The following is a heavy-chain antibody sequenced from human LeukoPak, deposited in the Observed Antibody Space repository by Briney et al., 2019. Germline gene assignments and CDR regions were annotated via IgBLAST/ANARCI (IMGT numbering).Heavy chain of an antibody. Sequence: SETLSLTCTVSGASISSYYWSWIRQPPGKGLGCIGYIHYSGSTNYNPSLKSRVTISVDTSKNQFSLKLSSVTAADTAVYYCARFNYYGSGSPGYFDDWGQGTLVTVSS. D-gene: IGHD3-10*01. J-gene: IGHJ4*02. CDR3: ARFNYYGSGSPGYFDD. V-gene: IGHV4-59*08. CDR1: GASISSYY. CDR2: IHYSGST.